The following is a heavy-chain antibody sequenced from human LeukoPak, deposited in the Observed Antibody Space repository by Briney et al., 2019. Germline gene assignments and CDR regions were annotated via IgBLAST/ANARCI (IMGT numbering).Heavy chain of an antibody. J-gene: IGHJ5*02. Sequence: SETLSLTCTVSGGSISSYYWSWIRQPAGKGLEWIGRIYTSGSTNYNPSLKSRVTMSVDTSKNQFSLKLSSVTAADTAVYYCARDRFCSSTSCEYKYNWFDPWGQGTLVTVSS. CDR1: GGSISSYY. V-gene: IGHV4-4*07. CDR2: IYTSGST. D-gene: IGHD2-2*01. CDR3: ARDRFCSSTSCEYKYNWFDP.